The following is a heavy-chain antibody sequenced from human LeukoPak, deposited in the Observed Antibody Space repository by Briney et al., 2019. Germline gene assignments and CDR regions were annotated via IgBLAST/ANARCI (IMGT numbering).Heavy chain of an antibody. CDR2: IKQDGSEK. V-gene: IGHV3-7*03. CDR1: GFTFSSYW. J-gene: IGHJ6*02. D-gene: IGHD3-9*01. CDR3: AKGVRYFDAYYYYGMDV. Sequence: GGSLRLSCAASGFTFSSYWMSWVRQALGKGLEWVANIKQDGSEKYYVDSVKGRFTISRDNSKNTLYLQMNSLRAEDTAVYYCAKGVRYFDAYYYYGMDVWGQGTTVTVSS.